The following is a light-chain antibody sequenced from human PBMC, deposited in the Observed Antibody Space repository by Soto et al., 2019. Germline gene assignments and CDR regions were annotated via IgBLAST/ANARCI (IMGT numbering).Light chain of an antibody. CDR2: YAS. J-gene: IGKJ4*01. Sequence: AIQLTQSPSSLSASVGDRVTITCRASQGISSALAWYQQKPGKAPKLLIYYASSLESGVPSRFSGSGSGPDFPLTISCLQPEDFATYYCQQFNSYPLSFGGGTKVEIK. CDR3: QQFNSYPLS. CDR1: QGISSA. V-gene: IGKV1-13*02.